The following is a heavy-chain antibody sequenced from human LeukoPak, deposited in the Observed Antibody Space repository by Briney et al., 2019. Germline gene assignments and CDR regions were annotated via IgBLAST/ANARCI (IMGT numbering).Heavy chain of an antibody. CDR2: INHSGST. CDR3: ARFLGYCSGGSCYSYYYYYYGMDV. CDR1: GGSFSGYY. V-gene: IGHV4-34*01. Sequence: SETLSLTCAVYGGSFSGYYWSWIRQPPGKGLEWIGEINHSGSTNYNPSLKRRVTVSVETSKNQFSLKLSSVTAADTAVYYCARFLGYCSGGSCYSYYYYYYGMDVWGQGTTVTVSS. D-gene: IGHD2-15*01. J-gene: IGHJ6*02.